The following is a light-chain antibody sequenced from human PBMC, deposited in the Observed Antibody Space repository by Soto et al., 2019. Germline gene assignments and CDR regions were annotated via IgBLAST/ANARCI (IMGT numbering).Light chain of an antibody. Sequence: DIQMTQYPSTLSASVGDRVTITFRASQSISTLLAWYQQKPGKAPKVLIYDASSLESGVPSRFSGSGSGTEFTLTITSLQPDDSATYYCHQYSTYCTFGLGTKLDIK. CDR2: DAS. J-gene: IGKJ1*01. CDR3: HQYSTYCT. CDR1: QSISTL. V-gene: IGKV1-5*01.